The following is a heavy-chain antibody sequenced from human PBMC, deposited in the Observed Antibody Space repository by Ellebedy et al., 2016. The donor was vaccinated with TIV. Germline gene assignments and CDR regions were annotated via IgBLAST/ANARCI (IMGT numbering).Heavy chain of an antibody. CDR3: ARGPNMRAFDI. Sequence: AASVKVSCKASGYTLTDYAMNWVRQAPGQGLEWMGWINTNTGNPTYAPDFTGRFVFSLDTSVSTAFLQISSLKAEDTAMYYCARGPNMRAFDIWGQGTMVTVSS. V-gene: IGHV7-4-1*02. CDR2: INTNTGNP. J-gene: IGHJ3*02. CDR1: GYTLTDYA.